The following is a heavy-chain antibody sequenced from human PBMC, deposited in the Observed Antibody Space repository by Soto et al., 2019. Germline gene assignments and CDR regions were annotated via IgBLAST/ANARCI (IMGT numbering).Heavy chain of an antibody. J-gene: IGHJ4*02. CDR2: IYNNGRT. D-gene: IGHD2-2*01. V-gene: IGHV4-59*01. CDR1: GGSISSSS. CDR3: ARARFCTSTSCYHYFDF. Sequence: SETLSLTCTVSGGSISSSSWSWIRQPPGRGLEWIGYIYNNGRTDYNPSLKSRVTISVDTSKNHFSLKLSSVTPADTAVYYCARARFCTSTSCYHYFDFWGQGTLVTVS.